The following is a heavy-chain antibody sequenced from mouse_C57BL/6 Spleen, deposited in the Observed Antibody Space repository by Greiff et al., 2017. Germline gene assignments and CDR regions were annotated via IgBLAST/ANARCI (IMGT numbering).Heavy chain of an antibody. V-gene: IGHV7-3*01. D-gene: IGHD1-1*01. Sequence: EVKVVESGGGLVQPGGSLSLSCAASGFTFTDYYMRWVRQPPGKALEWFGFISNKANGYTTEDSASVKGRFTISRDNSQSILYLQMNALRAEDRATYYCARYGSSDGYFDVWGTGTTVTVSS. CDR3: ARYGSSDGYFDV. CDR1: GFTFTDYY. J-gene: IGHJ1*03. CDR2: ISNKANGYTT.